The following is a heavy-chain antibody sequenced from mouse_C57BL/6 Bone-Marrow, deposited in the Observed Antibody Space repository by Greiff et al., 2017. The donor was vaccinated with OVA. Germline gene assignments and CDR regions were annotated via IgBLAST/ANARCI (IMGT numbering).Heavy chain of an antibody. J-gene: IGHJ2*01. D-gene: IGHD3-3*01. CDR3: ARGDSLYYFDY. CDR1: GYTFTSYG. Sequence: VQLQQSGAELARPGASVKLSCKASGYTFTSYGISWVKQRPGQGLEWIGEIYPRSGNTYYNEKFKGKATLTVDKSSSTAYMQLSSLTSEDSAVYYCARGDSLYYFDYWGQGTTLTVSS. CDR2: IYPRSGNT. V-gene: IGHV1-81*01.